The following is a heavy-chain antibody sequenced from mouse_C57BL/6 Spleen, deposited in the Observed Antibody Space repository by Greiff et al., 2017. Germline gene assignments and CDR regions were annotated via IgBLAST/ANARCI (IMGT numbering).Heavy chain of an antibody. CDR2: ISDGGSYT. V-gene: IGHV5-4*01. Sequence: EVMLVESGGGLVKPGGSLKLSCAASGFTFSSYAMSWVRQTPEKRLEWVATISDGGSYTYYPDNVKGRFTISRDNAKNNLYLQMSHLKSEDTAMXYCARDDTTVAHYAMDYWGQGTSVTVSS. J-gene: IGHJ4*01. CDR3: ARDDTTVAHYAMDY. CDR1: GFTFSSYA. D-gene: IGHD1-1*01.